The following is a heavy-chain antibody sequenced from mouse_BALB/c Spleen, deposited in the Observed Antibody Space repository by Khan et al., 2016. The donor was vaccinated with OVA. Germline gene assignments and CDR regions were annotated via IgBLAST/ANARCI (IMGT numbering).Heavy chain of an antibody. CDR3: ARRGYDEAWFAY. J-gene: IGHJ3*01. V-gene: IGHV5-6*01. D-gene: IGHD2-2*01. CDR2: VSSGGSYT. Sequence: EVELVESGGDLVKPGGSLKLSCAASGFTFNNYGMSWVRQTPDKRLEWVATVSSGGSYTYYPDSVKGRFTISRDNGKNTLYLEMSSPNSEDSAMSYCARRGYDEAWFAYWGQGTLVTVSA. CDR1: GFTFNNYG.